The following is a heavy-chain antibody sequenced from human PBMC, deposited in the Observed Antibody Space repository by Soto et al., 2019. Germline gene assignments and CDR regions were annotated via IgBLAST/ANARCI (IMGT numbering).Heavy chain of an antibody. CDR3: AKAVSLVRGINPYSYGLDV. V-gene: IGHV3-23*01. Sequence: GGSLRLSCAVSGFPFSSYVMTWVRQAPGKGLEWVSVISGGGGSTNYAESVKGRFTISRDNSENTLYPQMNSLRAEDTAVYYCAKAVSLVRGINPYSYGLDVWGQGPTVTAP. CDR1: GFPFSSYV. J-gene: IGHJ6*02. D-gene: IGHD3-10*01. CDR2: ISGGGGST.